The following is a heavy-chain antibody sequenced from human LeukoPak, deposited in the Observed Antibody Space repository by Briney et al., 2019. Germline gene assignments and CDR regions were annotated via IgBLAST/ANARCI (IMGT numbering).Heavy chain of an antibody. CDR3: GSSNLLTGYYFLNF. Sequence: PGRSLRLSCAASGFTVSDNYMTGVRQAPGRGLEWVSLIYAAGGTYFADSVRGRFTISRDNSKNTVYLQMNNLGVDDTAVYYCGSSNLLTGYYFLNFWGQGTLVTVSS. J-gene: IGHJ4*02. D-gene: IGHD3-9*01. CDR2: IYAAGGT. CDR1: GFTVSDNY. V-gene: IGHV3-66*01.